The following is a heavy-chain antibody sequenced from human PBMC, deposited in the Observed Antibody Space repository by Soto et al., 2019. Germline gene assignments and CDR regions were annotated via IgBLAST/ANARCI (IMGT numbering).Heavy chain of an antibody. D-gene: IGHD6-19*01. V-gene: IGHV4-38-2*02. CDR1: GYSINSGSY. Sequence: SETLSLTCTVSGYSINSGSYWAWIRQPPGKGPEWIASIYHGGTTFYNPSLKSRITISVDTSNNQFSLKLTSVTAADTAVYYCARVHVMVVAGSTFDYWGHGTLVTVSS. J-gene: IGHJ4*01. CDR2: IYHGGTT. CDR3: ARVHVMVVAGSTFDY.